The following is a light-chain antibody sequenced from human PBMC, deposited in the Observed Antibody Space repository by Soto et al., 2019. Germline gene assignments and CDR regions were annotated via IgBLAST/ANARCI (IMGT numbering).Light chain of an antibody. V-gene: IGKV1-5*01. Sequence: DIQMTQSPSTLSGSVGAGVTITRRASQTISSWLAWYQQKPGQAPKLLIYDASSLQSGVPSRFSGSGSGTQFTLTISTMQPDDFATYFCQQCNTYSATFAQGTKVDIK. CDR2: DAS. CDR3: QQCNTYSAT. CDR1: QTISSW. J-gene: IGKJ1*01.